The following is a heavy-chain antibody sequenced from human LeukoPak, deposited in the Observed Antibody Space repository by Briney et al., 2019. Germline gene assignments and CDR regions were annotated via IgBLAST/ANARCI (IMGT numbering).Heavy chain of an antibody. D-gene: IGHD3-3*01. CDR3: AREESTISYYYGMDV. V-gene: IGHV1-69*13. J-gene: IGHJ6*02. Sequence: SVKVSCKASGGTFSSYAISWVRQAPGQGLEWMGGIIPIFGTANYAQKFQGRVTITADESASTAYMELSSLRSEDTAVYYCAREESTISYYYGMDVWGQGTTVTVSS. CDR2: IIPIFGTA. CDR1: GGTFSSYA.